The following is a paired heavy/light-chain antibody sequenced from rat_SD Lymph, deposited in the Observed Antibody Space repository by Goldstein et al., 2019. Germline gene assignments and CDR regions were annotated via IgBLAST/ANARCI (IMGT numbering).Heavy chain of an antibody. CDR3: ARRAPGTTTFDY. J-gene: IGHJ2*01. CDR2: ISSGSSYI. V-gene: IGHV5-34*01. Sequence: EVQLVESGGGLVQPGRSLKLSCVASGFTFSNYGMNWIRQAPGKGLEWVAYISSGSSYIYYAETVKGRFTISRDNAKNTLYLQMTSLRSEDTALYYCARRAPGTTTFDYWGQGVMVTVSS. D-gene: IGHD1-4*01. CDR1: GFTFSNYG.
Light chain of an antibody. CDR2: DAN. V-gene: IGKV22S9*01. J-gene: IGKJ5*01. CDR1: QSIYNS. Sequence: DIQMTQSPSLLSASVGDRVTLSCKASQSIYNSLTWYQQKLGEAPKLLIYDANSLQTGIPSRFSGSGSGTDYTLTISNLQPEDVATYFCQKYYSGLTFGSGTKLEIK. CDR3: QKYYSGLT.